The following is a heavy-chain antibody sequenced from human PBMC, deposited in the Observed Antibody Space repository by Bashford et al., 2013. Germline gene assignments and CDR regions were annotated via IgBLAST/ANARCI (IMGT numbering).Heavy chain of an antibody. V-gene: IGHV4-30-2*02. Sequence: SETLSLTCAVSGGSLSSGTYSCSWIRQPPGKGLEWIGNIYHNGYTYYNPSLRSRVTISIDTSKNQFSLKVNSVTAADTAVYYCARFLTQSSSFYFNYWGQGTPVTVSS. D-gene: IGHD6-6*01. CDR3: ARFLTQSSSFYFNY. J-gene: IGHJ4*02. CDR1: GGSLSSGTYS. CDR2: IYHNGYT.